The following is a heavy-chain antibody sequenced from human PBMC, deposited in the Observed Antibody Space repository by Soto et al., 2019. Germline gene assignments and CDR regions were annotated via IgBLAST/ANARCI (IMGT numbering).Heavy chain of an antibody. Sequence: GASVKVSCKASGGTFGSQGIAWVRQAPGQGLEWMGGFIAMLGTPTYAKKVQGRATISADESLTSSYLELRSLRSEDTGVYFCARGAMANFDYRGQGTVVTVSS. CDR1: GGTFGSQG. J-gene: IGHJ4*02. V-gene: IGHV1-69*13. D-gene: IGHD5-18*01. CDR2: FIAMLGTP. CDR3: ARGAMANFDY.